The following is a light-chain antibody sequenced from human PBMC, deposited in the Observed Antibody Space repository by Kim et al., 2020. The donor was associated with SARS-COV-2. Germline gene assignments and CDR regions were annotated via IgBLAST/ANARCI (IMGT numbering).Light chain of an antibody. CDR3: SSYAGNSAI. J-gene: IGLJ2*01. V-gene: IGLV2-8*01. CDR1: ASDIGGYRF. CDR2: EVT. Sequence: PGQSVTISCPGTASDIGGYRFVSWYQQHPGKAPKLMLYEVTKRPSGVPYRFSGSKSGNTASLTVSGLQAEDEADYYCSSYAGNSAIFGGGTRLTVL.